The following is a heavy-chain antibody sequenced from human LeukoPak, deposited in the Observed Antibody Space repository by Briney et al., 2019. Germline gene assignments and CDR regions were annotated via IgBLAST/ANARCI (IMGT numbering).Heavy chain of an antibody. CDR2: ISSSSSYI. Sequence: GGSLRLSCAASGFTFSSYWMHWVRQAPGKWLEWVSSISSSSSYIYHADSVKGRFTISIDNAKNSLYLQMNSLRAEDTAVYYCAIRGSPMVRNYWGQGTLVTVSS. CDR3: AIRGSPMVRNY. CDR1: GFTFSSYW. V-gene: IGHV3-21*01. J-gene: IGHJ4*02. D-gene: IGHD3-10*01.